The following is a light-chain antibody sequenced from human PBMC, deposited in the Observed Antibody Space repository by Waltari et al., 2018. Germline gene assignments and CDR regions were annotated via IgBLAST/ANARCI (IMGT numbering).Light chain of an antibody. CDR3: QQYNSWPPRYT. J-gene: IGKJ2*01. V-gene: IGKV3-15*01. Sequence: EIVMTQSPATLSVSPGERATLSCRASQSVGSNLAWYQHKPGQPPRLLIYGASTRATGIPARFNGSGSGTEFTLTISSLQSEDFAVYYCQQYNSWPPRYTFGQGTNLESK. CDR2: GAS. CDR1: QSVGSN.